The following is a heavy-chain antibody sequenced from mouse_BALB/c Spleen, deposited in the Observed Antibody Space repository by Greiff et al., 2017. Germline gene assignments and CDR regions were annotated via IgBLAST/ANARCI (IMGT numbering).Heavy chain of an antibody. CDR3: ARSLLRYFDV. CDR1: GYSITSGYS. Sequence: VQLQQSGPDLVKPSQSLSLTCTVTGYSITSGYSWHWIRQSPGNQLEWMVYIHYSGSTNYNPSLKSRISITRDTSKNQFFLQLNSVTTEDTATYYCARSLLRYFDVWGAGTTVTVSS. V-gene: IGHV3-1*02. CDR2: IHYSGST. J-gene: IGHJ1*01. D-gene: IGHD1-2*01.